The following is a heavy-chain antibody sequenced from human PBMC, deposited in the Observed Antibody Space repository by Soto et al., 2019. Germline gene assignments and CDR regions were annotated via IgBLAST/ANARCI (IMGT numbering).Heavy chain of an antibody. CDR1: GGTFSSYA. J-gene: IGHJ1*01. D-gene: IGHD3-22*01. CDR2: IIPIFGTA. V-gene: IGHV1-69*13. CDR3: ARDRMPNYYDSSGTGYFQH. Sequence: SVKVSCKASGGTFSSYAISWVRQAPGQGLEWMGGIIPIFGTANYAQKFQGRVTITADESTSTAYMELSSLRSEETAVYYCARDRMPNYYDSSGTGYFQHWGQGTLVTVS.